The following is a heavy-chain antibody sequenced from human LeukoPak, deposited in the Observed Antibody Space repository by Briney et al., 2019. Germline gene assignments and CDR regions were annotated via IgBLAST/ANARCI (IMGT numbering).Heavy chain of an antibody. D-gene: IGHD3-10*01. J-gene: IGHJ4*02. CDR3: ARVKVGRVYYYGSGSYSHFDY. Sequence: SETLSLTCTVSGGSISSYYWSWIRQPPGKGLEWIGYICYSGSTNYNPSLKSRVTISVDTSKNQFSLKLSSVTAADTAVYYCARVKVGRVYYYGSGSYSHFDYWGQGTLVTVSS. CDR1: GGSISSYY. CDR2: ICYSGST. V-gene: IGHV4-59*01.